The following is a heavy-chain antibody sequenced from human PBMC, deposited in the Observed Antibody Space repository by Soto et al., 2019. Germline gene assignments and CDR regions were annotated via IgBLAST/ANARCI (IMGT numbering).Heavy chain of an antibody. Sequence: QMQLVQSGPEVKKPGTSVKVSCKASGFTFTSSAVQWVRQARGQRLEWIGWIVVGSGNTNYAQKFQERVTITRDMSTSTAYMELSSLRSEDTAVYYCAASNTYYYDSSGYYSDYWGHGTLVTVSS. CDR1: GFTFTSSA. CDR3: AASNTYYYDSSGYYSDY. CDR2: IVVGSGNT. V-gene: IGHV1-58*01. J-gene: IGHJ4*01. D-gene: IGHD3-22*01.